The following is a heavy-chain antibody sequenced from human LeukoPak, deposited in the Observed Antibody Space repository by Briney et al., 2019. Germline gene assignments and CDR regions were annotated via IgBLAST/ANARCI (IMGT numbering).Heavy chain of an antibody. Sequence: GGSLRLSCTASGFTFSSYWMSWVRQTPEKGLEWVANIKQDGSEEVYVDSVKGRFTISRENAKNSLYLQMSGLRAEDTAVYYCARDPYCSSWSYGMDVWGQGTTVTVSS. J-gene: IGHJ6*02. V-gene: IGHV3-7*05. CDR2: IKQDGSEE. CDR3: ARDPYCSSWSYGMDV. CDR1: GFTFSSYW. D-gene: IGHD6-13*01.